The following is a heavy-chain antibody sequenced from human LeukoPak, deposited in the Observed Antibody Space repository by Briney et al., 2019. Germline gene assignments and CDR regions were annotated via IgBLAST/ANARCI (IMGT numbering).Heavy chain of an antibody. D-gene: IGHD6-13*01. Sequence: ASVKVSCKASGYTFTGYYMHWVRQAPGQGLEWMGGIIPIFGTANYAQKFQGRVTITADESTSTAYMELSSLRSEDTAVYYCARDEGIAAAGLNWFDPWGQGTLVTVSS. V-gene: IGHV1-69*13. J-gene: IGHJ5*02. CDR2: IIPIFGTA. CDR1: GYTFTGYY. CDR3: ARDEGIAAAGLNWFDP.